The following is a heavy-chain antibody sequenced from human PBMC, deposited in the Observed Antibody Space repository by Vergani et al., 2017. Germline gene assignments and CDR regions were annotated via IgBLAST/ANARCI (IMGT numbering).Heavy chain of an antibody. J-gene: IGHJ4*02. CDR1: GFTFSSYW. CDR3: ARGEAYCSSTSCYDEMGLDY. V-gene: IGHV3-7*03. CDR2: IKQDGSEK. D-gene: IGHD2-2*01. Sequence: EVQLVESGGGLVKPGGSLRLSCAASGFTFSSYWMSWVRQAPGKGLEWVANIKQDGSEKYYVDSVKGRFTISRDNAKNSLYLQMNSLRAEDTAVYYCARGEAYCSSTSCYDEMGLDYWGQGTLVTVSS.